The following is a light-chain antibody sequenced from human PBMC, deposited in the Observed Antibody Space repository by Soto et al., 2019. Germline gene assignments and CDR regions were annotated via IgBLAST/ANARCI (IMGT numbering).Light chain of an antibody. V-gene: IGLV7-46*01. Sequence: QSAVTQEPSLTVSPGGTVTLTCGSSTGAVTSGHYPYWFQQKPGQAPRTLIYDTNNKQSWAPARFSGSLLGGKAALTLSGAQPEDEAEYYCLLSYTNARVFGGGTKLTVL. CDR1: TGAVTSGHY. CDR2: DTN. CDR3: LLSYTNARV. J-gene: IGLJ2*01.